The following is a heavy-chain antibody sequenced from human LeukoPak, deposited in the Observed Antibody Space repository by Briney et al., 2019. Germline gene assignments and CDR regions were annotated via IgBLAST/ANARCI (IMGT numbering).Heavy chain of an antibody. Sequence: PGGSLRLSCAASEFTFSSYAMNWVRQAPGKGLEWVSTISGSGDTTYYADSVKGRFTISRDNSKNTLYLQMNSLRAEDTAVYYCAKGQWSWYFDLWGRGTLVTVSS. J-gene: IGHJ2*01. V-gene: IGHV3-23*01. CDR1: EFTFSSYA. CDR2: ISGSGDTT. CDR3: AKGQWSWYFDL. D-gene: IGHD2-15*01.